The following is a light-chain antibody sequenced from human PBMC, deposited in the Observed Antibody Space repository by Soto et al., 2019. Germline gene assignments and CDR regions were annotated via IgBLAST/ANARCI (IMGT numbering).Light chain of an antibody. V-gene: IGLV2-14*01. CDR1: SSDVGTYNY. Sequence: QLVLTQPASVSGSPRQSITISCTGSSSDVGTYNYVSWYQQHPGKAPQVLIYEVSNRPSGVSNRFSGSKSGNTASLTISGLQADDEADYYCSSYTSSHTWVFGGGTKLTVL. CDR3: SSYTSSHTWV. J-gene: IGLJ2*01. CDR2: EVS.